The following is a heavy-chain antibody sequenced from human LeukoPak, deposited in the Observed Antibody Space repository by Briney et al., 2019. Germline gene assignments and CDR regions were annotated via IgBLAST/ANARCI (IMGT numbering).Heavy chain of an antibody. CDR3: ARVHDSSGYYYGVDY. V-gene: IGHV3-21*01. Sequence: GGSLRLSCAASGFTFSSYAMSWVRQAPGKGLEWVSSISSSSSYIYYADSVKGRFTISRDNAKNSLYLQMNSLRAEDTAVYYCARVHDSSGYYYGVDYWGQGTLVTVSS. D-gene: IGHD3-22*01. CDR1: GFTFSSYA. CDR2: ISSSSSYI. J-gene: IGHJ4*02.